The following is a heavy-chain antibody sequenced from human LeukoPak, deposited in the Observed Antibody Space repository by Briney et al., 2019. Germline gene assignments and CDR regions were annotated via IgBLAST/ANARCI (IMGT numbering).Heavy chain of an antibody. CDR2: IYSVGST. CDR1: GFTLSSYA. CDR3: ARVFLGSGWYIDY. D-gene: IGHD6-19*01. J-gene: IGHJ4*02. V-gene: IGHV3-53*01. Sequence: GGSLRLSCTASGFTLSSYAMSWVRQAPGKGLEWVSAIYSVGSTYYADSVKGRFTISRDNSKNTVYLQMNSLRAEDTAVYYCARVFLGSGWYIDYWGQGTLVTVSS.